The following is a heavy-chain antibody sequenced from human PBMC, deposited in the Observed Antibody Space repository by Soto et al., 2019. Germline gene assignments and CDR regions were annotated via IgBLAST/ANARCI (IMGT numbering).Heavy chain of an antibody. D-gene: IGHD3-10*01. V-gene: IGHV4-30-2*01. J-gene: IGHJ5*02. CDR1: GGSIGGVGYS. CDR2: MYHSGTF. Sequence: PSETLSLTCAVSGGSIGGVGYSWSWIRQPPGGGLEWIGYMYHSGTFLKSPSLKTRLTMSLDMSKNQFSLTLNSMAAADAAVYYCARAQFYSGSGNYNNLMFDAWGQGIQVTVSS. CDR3: ARAQFYSGSGNYNNLMFDA.